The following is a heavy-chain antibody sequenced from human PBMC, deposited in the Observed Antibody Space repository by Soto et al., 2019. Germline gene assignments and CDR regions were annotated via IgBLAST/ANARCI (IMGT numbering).Heavy chain of an antibody. V-gene: IGHV4-34*01. Sequence: QVQLQQWGAGLLRPAETLSLTCAVYGGSFSGYYWTWIRQPPGKGLEWIGEINQSGFTSYNPSLESRVIMSVDTSKNQFSLRLSSVTGADTAVYYCARFPFDRSSWTNPRYFDYWGQGTLVTVSS. CDR1: GGSFSGYY. CDR3: ARFPFDRSSWTNPRYFDY. J-gene: IGHJ4*02. CDR2: INQSGFT. D-gene: IGHD6-13*01.